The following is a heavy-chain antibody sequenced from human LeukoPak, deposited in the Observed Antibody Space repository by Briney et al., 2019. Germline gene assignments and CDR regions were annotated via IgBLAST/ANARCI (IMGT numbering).Heavy chain of an antibody. CDR3: AKDRGTFDWLSSDYYYYGMDV. D-gene: IGHD3-9*01. V-gene: IGHV3-30*18. CDR2: ISYDGSNK. Sequence: GGSLRLSCAASGFTFSSYGMHWVRQAPGKGLEWVAVISYDGSNKYYADSVKGRFTISRGNSKNTLYLQMNSLRAEDTAVYYCAKDRGTFDWLSSDYYYYGMDVWGQGTTVTVSS. CDR1: GFTFSSYG. J-gene: IGHJ6*02.